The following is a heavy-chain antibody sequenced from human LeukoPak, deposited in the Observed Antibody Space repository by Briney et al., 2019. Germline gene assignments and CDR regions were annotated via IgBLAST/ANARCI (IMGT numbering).Heavy chain of an antibody. CDR2: ISAYNGNT. D-gene: IGHD6-19*01. CDR3: ARERVGAGTGDY. J-gene: IGHJ4*02. CDR1: GYTFTSYG. Sequence: ASVKVSCKASGYTFTSYGISWVRQAPGQGLEWMGWISAYNGNTNYAQELQGRVTMTTDTSTSTAYMELRSLRSDDTAVYYCARERVGAGTGDYWGQGTLVTVSS. V-gene: IGHV1-18*01.